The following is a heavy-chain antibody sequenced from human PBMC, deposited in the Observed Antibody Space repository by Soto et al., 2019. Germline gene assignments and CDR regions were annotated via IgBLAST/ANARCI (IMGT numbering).Heavy chain of an antibody. J-gene: IGHJ4*02. CDR2: ISYDGSNK. CDR3: AKGGYEGAAVGYEDY. D-gene: IGHD6-13*01. V-gene: IGHV3-30*18. CDR1: GFTFSSYG. Sequence: GGSLRLSCAASGFTFSSYGMDWVRQTPGKGLEWVAVISYDGSNKYYADSVKGRFTISRDNSKNTLYLQMDSLRAEDTAVYYCAKGGYEGAAVGYEDYWGQGTLVTVSS.